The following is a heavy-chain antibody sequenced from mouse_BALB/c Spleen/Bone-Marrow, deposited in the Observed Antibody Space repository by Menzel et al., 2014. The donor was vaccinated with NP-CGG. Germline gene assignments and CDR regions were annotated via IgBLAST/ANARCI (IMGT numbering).Heavy chain of an antibody. J-gene: IGHJ1*01. CDR2: INPSTGYT. CDR1: GYTFTSYW. CDR3: ARDWDYWYFDV. D-gene: IGHD4-1*01. Sequence: QVQLQQSGAELAKPGASVKMSCKASGYTFTSYWMHWVEQRPGQGLEWIGYINPSTGYTEYNQKFKDKATLTADKSSSTAYMQLSSLTSEDSAVYYCARDWDYWYFDVWGAGTTVTVSS. V-gene: IGHV1-7*01.